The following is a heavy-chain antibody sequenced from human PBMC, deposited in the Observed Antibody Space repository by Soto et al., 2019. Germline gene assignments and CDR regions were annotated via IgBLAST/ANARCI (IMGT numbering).Heavy chain of an antibody. CDR1: GYTFTTYD. J-gene: IGHJ4*02. CDR2: MKPYSGNT. V-gene: IGHV1-8*01. D-gene: IGHD6-25*01. CDR3: ARRKERSGPHYFDS. Sequence: ASVKVSCKASGYTFTTYDISWVRQATGQGLEWMGWMKPYSGNTGYAQKFQGRVTVTRNTSISTVYMELSGLRPDDTAVYYCARRKERSGPHYFDSWGQGSQVTVSS.